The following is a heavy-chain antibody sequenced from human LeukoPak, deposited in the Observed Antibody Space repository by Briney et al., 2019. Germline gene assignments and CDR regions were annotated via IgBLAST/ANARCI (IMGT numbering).Heavy chain of an antibody. V-gene: IGHV4-59*08. CDR1: GDSISSYY. CDR2: IYYSGST. J-gene: IGHJ4*02. D-gene: IGHD6-19*01. Sequence: SETLSLTCIVSGDSISSYYWSWIRQPPGKGLEWIGYIYYSGSTNYNPSLKSRVTISVDTSKNQFSLKLSSVTAADTAVYYCARQGSSGWSPDYWGQGTLVTVSS. CDR3: ARQGSSGWSPDY.